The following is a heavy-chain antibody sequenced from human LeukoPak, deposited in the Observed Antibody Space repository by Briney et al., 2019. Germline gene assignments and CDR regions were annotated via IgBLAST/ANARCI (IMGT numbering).Heavy chain of an antibody. D-gene: IGHD6-19*01. CDR2: ISWDSGII. CDR1: GFTFDDYA. J-gene: IGHJ4*02. CDR3: ARGERLVAVAGFDY. Sequence: PGRSLRLSCAASGFTFDDYAMHWVRQAPGKGLEWVSSISWDSGIIRYADSIKGRFTISRDNAKNTLYLQMNSLRAEDTAVYYCARGERLVAVAGFDYWGQGTLVTVSS. V-gene: IGHV3-9*01.